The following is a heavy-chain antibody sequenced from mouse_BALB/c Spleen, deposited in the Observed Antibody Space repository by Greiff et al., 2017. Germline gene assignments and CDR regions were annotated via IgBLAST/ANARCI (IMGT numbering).Heavy chain of an antibody. CDR1: GFSLTSYG. V-gene: IGHV2-9*02. J-gene: IGHJ4*01. D-gene: IGHD2-1*01. CDR3: AREGGNYGKNAMDY. Sequence: VQVVESGPGLVAPSQSLSITCTVSGFSLTSYGVHWVRQPPGKGLEWLGVIWAGGSTNYNSALMSRLSISKDNSKSQVFLKMNSLQTDDTAMYYCAREGGNYGKNAMDYWGQGTSVTVSS. CDR2: IWAGGST.